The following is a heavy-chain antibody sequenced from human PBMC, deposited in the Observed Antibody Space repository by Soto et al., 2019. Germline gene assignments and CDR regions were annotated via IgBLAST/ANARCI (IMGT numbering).Heavy chain of an antibody. V-gene: IGHV4-30-4*01. CDR2: IYYSGST. D-gene: IGHD6-13*01. CDR3: ARVPXSSSPLRDYYYYYGMDV. CDR1: GGSISGGDYY. Sequence: SETLSLTCTVSGGSISGGDYYWSWIRQPPGKGLEWIGYIYYSGSTYYNPSLKSRVTISVDTSKNQFSLKLSSVTAADTAVYYCARVPXSSSPLRDYYYYYGMDVWGQGTTVTVSS. J-gene: IGHJ6*02.